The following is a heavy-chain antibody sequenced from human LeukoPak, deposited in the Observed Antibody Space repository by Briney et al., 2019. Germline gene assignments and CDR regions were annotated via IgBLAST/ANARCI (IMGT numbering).Heavy chain of an antibody. Sequence: SETLSLTCTVSGGSISRSSYYWGWIRQSPGKGLEWIGSLYYSGSTYYNPSLKSRVTISVDTSKNQFSLRLSSVTAADTAVYYCTREIGGTTVHYWGHGMLVTVSS. CDR1: GGSISRSSYY. CDR3: TREIGGTTVHY. J-gene: IGHJ4*01. V-gene: IGHV4-39*07. CDR2: LYYSGST. D-gene: IGHD1-7*01.